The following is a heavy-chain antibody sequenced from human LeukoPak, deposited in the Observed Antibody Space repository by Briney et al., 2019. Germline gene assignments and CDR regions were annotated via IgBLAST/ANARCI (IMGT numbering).Heavy chain of an antibody. CDR3: ARTYYEILTGYYSYFDY. CDR2: INPSRGST. CDR1: GYTFTSYY. D-gene: IGHD3-9*01. V-gene: IGHV1-46*01. Sequence: GASVKVSCKASGYTFTSYYMHWVRQAPGRGLEWMGVINPSRGSTSYAQKFQGRVTMTRDTSTSTVYMELSSLRSEDTAVYYCARTYYEILTGYYSYFDYWGQGTLVTVSS. J-gene: IGHJ4*02.